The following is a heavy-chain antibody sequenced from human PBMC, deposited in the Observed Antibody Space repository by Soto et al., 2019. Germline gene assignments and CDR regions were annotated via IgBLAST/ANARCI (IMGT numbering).Heavy chain of an antibody. CDR1: GFTFSSYS. Sequence: GGSLRLSCAASGFTFSSYSMNWVRQAPGKGLEWVSYISSSSSTIYYADSVKGRFTISRDNAKNPLYLQMNSLRAEDTAVYYCSIDLYGDPREYFPYSGQRTLVIVSS. D-gene: IGHD4-17*01. CDR2: ISSSSSTI. CDR3: SIDLYGDPREYFPY. V-gene: IGHV3-48*01. J-gene: IGHJ1*01.